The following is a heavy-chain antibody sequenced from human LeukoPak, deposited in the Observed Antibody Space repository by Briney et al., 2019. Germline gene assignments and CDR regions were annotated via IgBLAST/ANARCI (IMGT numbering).Heavy chain of an antibody. CDR2: IKSDGSYT. V-gene: IGHV3-74*01. J-gene: IGHJ5*02. CDR1: GFTFSSYW. Sequence: GGALRLSCAASGFTFSSYWMHWVRQAPGKGLVWVSRIKSDGSYTSYADSVKGRFTISRDNAKNTLYLQMNSLRAEDTAVYYCSRDFGGAWGQGTLVSVST. CDR3: SRDFGGA. D-gene: IGHD3-10*01.